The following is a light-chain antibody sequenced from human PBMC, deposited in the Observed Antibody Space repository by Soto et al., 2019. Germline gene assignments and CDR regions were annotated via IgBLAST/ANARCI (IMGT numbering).Light chain of an antibody. CDR2: RAS. V-gene: IGKV1-5*03. CDR3: QQYDRASWT. J-gene: IGKJ1*01. Sequence: DIQMTQSPSTLSASVGDRVIITCRASQSISSWLAWYQQKPGKAPNLLIYRASTLKSGIPSRFSGSGPGTEFTLTISSLQPDDFATYYCQQYDRASWTFGPGNKVEIK. CDR1: QSISSW.